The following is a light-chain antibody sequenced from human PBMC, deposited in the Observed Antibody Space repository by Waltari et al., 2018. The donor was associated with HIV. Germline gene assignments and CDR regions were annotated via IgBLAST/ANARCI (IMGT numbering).Light chain of an antibody. Sequence: QSTLTQPVSVSGSPGQSITISCTGTSSAVFNYNYVSWYQPHPDRAFKLMIYEVRKRRLGVSHLFSSSKTSNTASLTSSGLQDEDEADYYCSSYKRSSTYVFGTGTKVTVL. CDR1: SSAVFNYNY. CDR3: SSYKRSSTYV. CDR2: EVR. J-gene: IGLJ1*01. V-gene: IGLV2-14*01.